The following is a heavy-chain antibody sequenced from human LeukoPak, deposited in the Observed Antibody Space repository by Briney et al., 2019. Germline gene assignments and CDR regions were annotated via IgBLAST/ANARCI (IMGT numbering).Heavy chain of an antibody. CDR1: GGSISSYY. J-gene: IGHJ6*02. V-gene: IGHV4-59*08. D-gene: IGHD2-2*01. CDR3: ARQGVVVITAATYYYGMDV. Sequence: SETLSLTCTVSGGSISSYYWNWIRQPPGKGLEWIGYIYYSGSTNYNPSLKSRVTISVDTSKNQFSLELSSVTAADTAVYYCARQGVVVITAATYYYGMDVWGQGTTVTVSS. CDR2: IYYSGST.